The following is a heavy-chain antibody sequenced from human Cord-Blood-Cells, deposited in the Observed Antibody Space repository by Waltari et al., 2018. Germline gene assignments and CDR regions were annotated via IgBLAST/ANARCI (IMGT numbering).Heavy chain of an antibody. D-gene: IGHD6-13*01. CDR3: ATRNSSSWYY. Sequence: QVQLVQSGAEVKKPGASVKVSCKASGYTFTGYYMHWVRQAPGHGLGWMGWSNPNSGGTHYAQKFQGRVSMTRDTSISSAYMELSRLRSDDTAVYYCATRNSSSWYYWGQGTLVTVSS. CDR2: SNPNSGGT. CDR1: GYTFTGYY. V-gene: IGHV1-2*02. J-gene: IGHJ4*02.